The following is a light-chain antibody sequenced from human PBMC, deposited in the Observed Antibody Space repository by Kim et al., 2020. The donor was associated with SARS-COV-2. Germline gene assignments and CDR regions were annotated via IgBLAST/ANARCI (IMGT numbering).Light chain of an antibody. V-gene: IGLV3-19*01. CDR1: SLRSYY. CDR3: NSRDSSGNPV. CDR2: GKN. J-gene: IGLJ3*02. Sequence: VALGQTVRITCQGDSLRSYYASWYQQKPGQAPVLVIYGKNNRPSGIPDRFSGSSSGNTASLTITGAHAEDEADYYCNSRDSSGNPVFGGGTQLTVL.